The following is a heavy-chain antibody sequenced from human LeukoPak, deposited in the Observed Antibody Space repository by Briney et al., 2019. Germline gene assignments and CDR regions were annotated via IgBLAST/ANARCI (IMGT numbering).Heavy chain of an antibody. Sequence: SETLSLTCALYGGSFSGYYWSWIREPPGKELEWIGEINHSGSTNYNPSLKSRVTISVDTSKNQFSLKLSSVTAADTAVYYCARQGYSSGWSFDYWGQGTLVTVSS. CDR2: INHSGST. D-gene: IGHD6-19*01. J-gene: IGHJ4*02. CDR3: ARQGYSSGWSFDY. CDR1: GGSFSGYY. V-gene: IGHV4-34*01.